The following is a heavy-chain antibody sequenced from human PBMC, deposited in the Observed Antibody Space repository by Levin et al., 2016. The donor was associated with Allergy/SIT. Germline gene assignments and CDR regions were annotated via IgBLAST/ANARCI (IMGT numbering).Heavy chain of an antibody. D-gene: IGHD2-21*02. CDR3: AKDRSVVVTAIPNWFDP. Sequence: ETLSLTCAASGFTFSSYAMSWVRQAPGKGLEWVSAISGSGGSTYYADSVKGRFTISRDNSKNTLYLQMNSLRAEDTAVYYCAKDRSVVVTAIPNWFDPWGQGTLVTVSS. J-gene: IGHJ5*02. CDR1: GFTFSSYA. CDR2: ISGSGGST. V-gene: IGHV3-23*01.